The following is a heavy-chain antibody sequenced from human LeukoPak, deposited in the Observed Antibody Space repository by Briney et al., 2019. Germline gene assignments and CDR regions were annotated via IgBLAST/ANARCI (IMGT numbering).Heavy chain of an antibody. J-gene: IGHJ6*03. Sequence: GGSLRLSCAASGFSFSTYGFHWVRQAPGKGLEWITFIRFDGGKKNYADSVKGRFAISRDNSKNTVYLQMNSLRAEDTAIYYCAKDGDSTGYYSSYYNHMDVWGKGTSVTISS. CDR2: IRFDGGKK. V-gene: IGHV3-30*02. CDR1: GFSFSTYG. CDR3: AKDGDSTGYYSSYYNHMDV. D-gene: IGHD3-22*01.